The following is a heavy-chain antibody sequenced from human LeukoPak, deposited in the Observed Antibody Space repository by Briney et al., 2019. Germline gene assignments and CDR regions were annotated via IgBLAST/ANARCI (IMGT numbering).Heavy chain of an antibody. CDR1: GGSISSYC. CDR3: ARARSYSLLRSTKNAFDI. Sequence: IPSETLSLTCTVSGGSISSYCWSWIRQPPGKGLEWIGYIYYSGSTNYHPSLKSRVTISVDTSKNQFSLKLSSVTAADTAVYYCARARSYSLLRSTKNAFDIWGQGTMVTVSS. V-gene: IGHV4-59*01. D-gene: IGHD1-26*01. CDR2: IYYSGST. J-gene: IGHJ3*02.